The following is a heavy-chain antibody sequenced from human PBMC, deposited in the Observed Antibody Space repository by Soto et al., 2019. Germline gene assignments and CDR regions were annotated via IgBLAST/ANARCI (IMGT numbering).Heavy chain of an antibody. J-gene: IGHJ4*02. CDR2: IYWDDDK. Sequence: QITLKESGPTLVKPTQTLTLTCTFSGFSLSTSGVGVGWIRQPPGKALEWLALIYWDDDKRYSPSLKSRLTITKDTSKNQVVLIMTNMDPVDTATYYCARDSSNYSGFDYWGQGTLVTVSS. CDR3: ARDSSNYSGFDY. D-gene: IGHD3-22*01. CDR1: GFSLSTSGVG. V-gene: IGHV2-5*02.